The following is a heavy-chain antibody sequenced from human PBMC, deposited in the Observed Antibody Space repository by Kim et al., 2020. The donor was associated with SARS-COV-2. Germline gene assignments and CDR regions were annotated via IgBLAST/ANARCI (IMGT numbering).Heavy chain of an antibody. V-gene: IGHV3-11*04. Sequence: GGSLRLSCAASGFTFSDYYMSWIRQAPGEGLEWVSSISSSGGTIYYADSVKGRFTISRDNAKNSLYLQMNSLRAEDTAVYYCARDSSLYYYDSSGYYPLDYGMDVWGQGTTVTVSS. CDR3: ARDSSLYYYDSSGYYPLDYGMDV. CDR2: ISSSGGTI. D-gene: IGHD3-22*01. CDR1: GFTFSDYY. J-gene: IGHJ6*02.